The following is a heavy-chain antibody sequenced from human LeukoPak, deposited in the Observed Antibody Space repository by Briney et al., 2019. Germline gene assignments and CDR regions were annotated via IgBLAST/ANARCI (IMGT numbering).Heavy chain of an antibody. D-gene: IGHD2-2*01. CDR1: GYTFTSYG. CDR3: ARDYWDYCSSTSCPNAFDI. CDR2: ISAYNGNT. J-gene: IGHJ3*02. Sequence: ASVTVSCTASGYTFTSYGISWVRHAPGQGLEWMGWISAYNGNTNYAQKLQGRVTITTDTSTSTAYMELRSLRSDDTAVYYCARDYWDYCSSTSCPNAFDIWGQGTMVTVSS. V-gene: IGHV1-18*04.